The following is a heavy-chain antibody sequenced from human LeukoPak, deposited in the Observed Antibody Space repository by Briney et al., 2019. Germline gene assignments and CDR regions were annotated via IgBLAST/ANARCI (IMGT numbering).Heavy chain of an antibody. V-gene: IGHV4-4*07. CDR1: GGFISTHY. J-gene: IGHJ4*02. CDR2: ISTTGST. Sequence: PSETLSLTCTVPGGFISTHYWSWIRQPAGKGLEWIGRISTTGSTNYNPSLSSRVTMSIDTSKNQFSLKLRSVTAADTAVYYCAREVEMATQFDYWGQGTLVTVSS. CDR3: AREVEMATQFDY. D-gene: IGHD5-24*01.